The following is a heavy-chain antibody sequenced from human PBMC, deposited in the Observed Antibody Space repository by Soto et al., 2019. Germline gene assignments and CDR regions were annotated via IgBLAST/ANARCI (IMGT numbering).Heavy chain of an antibody. CDR1: GFTFSSYA. V-gene: IGHV3-23*01. D-gene: IGHD2-2*02. Sequence: GGSLRLSCAASGFTFSSYAMSWVRQAPGKGLEWVSAISGSGGSTYYADSVKGRFTISRDNSKNTLYLQMNSLRAEDTAVYYCAKCRIVVVPAAINWFDPWGQGTLVTVSS. CDR3: AKCRIVVVPAAINWFDP. J-gene: IGHJ5*02. CDR2: ISGSGGST.